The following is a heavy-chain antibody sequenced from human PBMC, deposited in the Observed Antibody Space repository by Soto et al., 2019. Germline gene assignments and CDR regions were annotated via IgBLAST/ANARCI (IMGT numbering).Heavy chain of an antibody. Sequence: HPGGSLRLSCAASGFTFSSYDIHWVRQAPGKGLEWVALISYDGSRKYYADSVKGLFTISRDNSKNTLYLQVNSLRAEDTAVYYCEKAYSGPFDVWGQGTMVTVSS. CDR3: EKAYSGPFDV. CDR1: GFTFSSYD. D-gene: IGHD1-26*01. J-gene: IGHJ3*01. V-gene: IGHV3-30*18. CDR2: ISYDGSRK.